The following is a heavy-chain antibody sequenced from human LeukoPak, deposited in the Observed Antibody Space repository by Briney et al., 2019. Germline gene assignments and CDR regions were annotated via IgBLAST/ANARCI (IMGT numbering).Heavy chain of an antibody. Sequence: GGSLRLSCAASGFTFSSNYMSWVRQAPGKGLEWVSVIYSGGSTYYADSVKGRFTISRDNSKNTLYLQMNSLRAEDTAVYYCARGLLWFGERAPLDYWGQGTLVTVSS. CDR3: ARGLLWFGERAPLDY. D-gene: IGHD3-10*01. V-gene: IGHV3-66*01. CDR1: GFTFSSNY. CDR2: IYSGGST. J-gene: IGHJ4*02.